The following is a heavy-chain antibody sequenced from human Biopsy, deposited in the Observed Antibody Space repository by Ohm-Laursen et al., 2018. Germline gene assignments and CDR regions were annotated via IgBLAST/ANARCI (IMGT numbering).Heavy chain of an antibody. CDR2: ISYDGSEK. CDR1: GFNFGNYD. V-gene: IGHV3-30*18. Sequence: SLRLSCAASGFNFGNYDMHWVRQSPGKGLEWVAVISYDGSEKYNVGIVKGRFTISRDNSNNTLYLQMNSLRAEDTAVYYCANSYYDFWTGYLNFDNGGQGTLVTVSS. D-gene: IGHD3-3*01. J-gene: IGHJ4*02. CDR3: ANSYYDFWTGYLNFDN.